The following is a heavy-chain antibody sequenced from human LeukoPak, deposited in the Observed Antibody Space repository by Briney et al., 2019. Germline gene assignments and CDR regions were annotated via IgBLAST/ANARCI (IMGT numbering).Heavy chain of an antibody. J-gene: IGHJ5*02. V-gene: IGHV1-2*02. CDR1: GYIFTGYY. CDR2: INPNTGDT. CDR3: ARDEIGGSNWFDP. Sequence: ASVKVSCKTSGYIFTGYYIHWVRQAPGQGLEWMGWINPNTGDTNYTQKFQGRVIMTRDTSITTAYMDLIRLKSDDTAVYYCARDEIGGSNWFDPWGQGTLVTVSS. D-gene: IGHD3-10*01.